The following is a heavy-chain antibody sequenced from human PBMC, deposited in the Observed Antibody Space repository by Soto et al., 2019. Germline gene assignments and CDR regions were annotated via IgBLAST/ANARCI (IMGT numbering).Heavy chain of an antibody. CDR3: VRGITGTTKPYHFDF. J-gene: IGHJ4*02. D-gene: IGHD1-7*01. CDR1: GYDFTSYW. V-gene: IGHV5-51*01. Sequence: EVKLVQSGAEVRKSGESLTISCKGSGYDFTSYWIGWVRQVSGKGLEWMGIIYPGDSDTRYRPSFRGQVTISAANSISTAFLHWSGLRASDTAMYYCVRGITGTTKPYHFDFWGQGTQVSVSS. CDR2: IYPGDSDT.